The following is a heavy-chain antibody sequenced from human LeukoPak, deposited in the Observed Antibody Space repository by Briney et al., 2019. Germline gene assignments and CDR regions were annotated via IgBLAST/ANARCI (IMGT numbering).Heavy chain of an antibody. J-gene: IGHJ4*02. Sequence: SETLSLTCTVSGGSISSYYWSWIRQPPGKGLEWIGYIYYSGSTNYNPSLKSRVTISVDTSKNQFSLKLSSVTAADTAVYYCARERLRGVTVPYYFDYWGQGTLVTVSS. CDR3: ARERLRGVTVPYYFDY. CDR1: GGSISSYY. D-gene: IGHD3-10*01. V-gene: IGHV4-59*01. CDR2: IYYSGST.